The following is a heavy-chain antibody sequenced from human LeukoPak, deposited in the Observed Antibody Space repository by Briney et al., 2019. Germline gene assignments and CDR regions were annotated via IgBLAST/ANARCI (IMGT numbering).Heavy chain of an antibody. J-gene: IGHJ4*02. D-gene: IGHD1-26*01. Sequence: PSETLSLTCTVSGGSVSSSNYYWDWIRQPPGKGLEWIGYIYYSGSTYYNPSLKSRVTISVDTSKNQFSLKLSSVTAADTAVYYCARGSGSYLGYWGQGTLVTVSS. CDR1: GGSVSSSNYY. CDR2: IYYSGST. V-gene: IGHV4-30-4*08. CDR3: ARGSGSYLGY.